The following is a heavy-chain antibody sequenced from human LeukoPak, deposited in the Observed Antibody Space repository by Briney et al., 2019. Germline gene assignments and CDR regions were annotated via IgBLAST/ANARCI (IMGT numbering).Heavy chain of an antibody. V-gene: IGHV3-7*01. CDR2: INQGGTGK. J-gene: IGHJ4*02. Sequence: PGGSLRLSXAASGFTFSDFYISWVRESPGKGLEWVASINQGGTGKYYVASVKGRFTISRDNAKKSVWLQMTSLRADDTAVYYCARSLWPEDYWGQGTLVTVSS. CDR3: ARSLWPEDY. D-gene: IGHD3-16*01. CDR1: GFTFSDFY.